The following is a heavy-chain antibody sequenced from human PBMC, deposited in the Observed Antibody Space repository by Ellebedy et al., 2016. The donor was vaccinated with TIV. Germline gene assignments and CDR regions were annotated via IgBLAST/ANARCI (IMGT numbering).Heavy chain of an antibody. V-gene: IGHV3-21*01. J-gene: IGHJ5*02. CDR2: ISSISTYI. Sequence: GESLKISCAASGFTFTSYAMSWVRQAPGKGLEWVSSISSISTYITYAVSVNGRFTISRDNAKNSLYLQMNSRRSEDTAVYYFAIDPFGHYVNVRGSWFDPWGQGTLVSVSS. CDR3: AIDPFGHYVNVRGSWFDP. CDR1: GFTFTSYA. D-gene: IGHD4-17*01.